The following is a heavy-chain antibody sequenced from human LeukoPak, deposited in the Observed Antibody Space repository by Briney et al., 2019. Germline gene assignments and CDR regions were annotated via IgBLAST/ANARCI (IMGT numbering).Heavy chain of an antibody. J-gene: IGHJ6*02. CDR2: ISSTSSSI. CDR1: GFTFRNYN. V-gene: IGHV3-48*01. D-gene: IGHD2-15*01. Sequence: GGSLRLSCAASGFTFRNYNMNWVRQAPGKGLEWISYISSTSSSIHYADSVKGRFTISRDNAKNSLHLQMNGLRAEDTAVYYCAGDGPPRGYSYDMDVWGQGTTVTVSS. CDR3: AGDGPPRGYSYDMDV.